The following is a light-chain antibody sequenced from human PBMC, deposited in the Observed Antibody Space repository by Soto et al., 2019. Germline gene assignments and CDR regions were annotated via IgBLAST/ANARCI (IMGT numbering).Light chain of an antibody. Sequence: QSVLTQPASVSASPGQSIAISCTGSSSDVGSYNYVSWYQQHPGKAPKLMIYDVSNRPSGVSNRFSGSKSGNTASLTISGLQAEDEADYYCSSYTSSTTYVFGAGTRSPS. J-gene: IGLJ1*01. CDR3: SSYTSSTTYV. CDR2: DVS. V-gene: IGLV2-14*01. CDR1: SSDVGSYNY.